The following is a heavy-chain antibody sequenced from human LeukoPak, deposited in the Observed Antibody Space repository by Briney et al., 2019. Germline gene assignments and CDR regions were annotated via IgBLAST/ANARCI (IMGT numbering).Heavy chain of an antibody. CDR1: GLTFSTSW. CDR2: IKPDGSEA. D-gene: IGHD6-19*01. J-gene: IGHJ5*02. CDR3: ARDSSGWYH. Sequence: PGGSLRLSCVASGLTFSTSWMSWVRQAPGRGLEWVGNIKPDGSEAYYVDSVRGRFSFSRDNAKNSMYLQMNSLRAEDTAVYYCARDSSGWYHWGQGTLVTVSS. V-gene: IGHV3-7*01.